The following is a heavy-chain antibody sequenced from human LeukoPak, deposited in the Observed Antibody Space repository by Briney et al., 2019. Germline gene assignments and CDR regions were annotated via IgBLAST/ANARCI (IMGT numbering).Heavy chain of an antibody. CDR2: IYPGDSDT. J-gene: IGHJ4*02. D-gene: IGHD1-26*01. CDR3: VRSGIEGSTAYFDY. V-gene: IGHV5-51*01. CDR1: GYSFTTYW. Sequence: GESLKISCKGSGYSFTTYWIGWVRQMPGKGLEWMGIIYPGDSDTRYSPSFQGQVTISADKSISTAYLQWSSLKAWDSAMYYCVRSGIEGSTAYFDYWGQGTLVTVSS.